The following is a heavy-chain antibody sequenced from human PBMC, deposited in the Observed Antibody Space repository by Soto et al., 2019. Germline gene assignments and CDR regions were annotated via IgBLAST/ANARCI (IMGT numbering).Heavy chain of an antibody. CDR2: INHSKST. CDR3: ARGPEDYYGSGSYPDY. Sequence: SETLSLTCAVYGGSFSGYYWSWIRQPPGKGLEWIEEINHSKSTYYSPSLKSRVNISVDKSKNQFSLKLSTVTAADTAVYYCARGPEDYYGSGSYPDYWGQGTLVTVSS. CDR1: GGSFSGYY. D-gene: IGHD3-10*01. J-gene: IGHJ4*02. V-gene: IGHV4-34*01.